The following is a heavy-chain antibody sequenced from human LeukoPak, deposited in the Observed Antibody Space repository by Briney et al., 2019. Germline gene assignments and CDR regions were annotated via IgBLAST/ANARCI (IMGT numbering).Heavy chain of an antibody. CDR2: INPNSGGT. D-gene: IGHD6-13*01. CDR1: GYTFTGYH. CDR3: ARVESIAAAGYFDY. J-gene: IGHJ4*02. Sequence: ASVKVSCKASGYTFTGYHMHWVRQAPGQGLEWMGWINPNSGGTNYAQKFQGRVTMTRDTSISTAYMELSRLRSDDTAVYYCARVESIAAAGYFDYWGQGTLVTVSS. V-gene: IGHV1-2*02.